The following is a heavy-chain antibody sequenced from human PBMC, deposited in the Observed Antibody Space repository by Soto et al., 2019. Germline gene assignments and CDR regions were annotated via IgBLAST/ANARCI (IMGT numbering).Heavy chain of an antibody. D-gene: IGHD1-7*01. V-gene: IGHV1-3*01. Sequence: GASVKVSCKASGYTFTSYAMHWVRQAPGQRLEWMGWINAGNGNTKYSQKFQGRVTITRDTSASTAYMELSSLRSEDTAVYYCAREGITGTTFWFDPWGQGTLVTVSS. J-gene: IGHJ5*02. CDR1: GYTFTSYA. CDR3: AREGITGTTFWFDP. CDR2: INAGNGNT.